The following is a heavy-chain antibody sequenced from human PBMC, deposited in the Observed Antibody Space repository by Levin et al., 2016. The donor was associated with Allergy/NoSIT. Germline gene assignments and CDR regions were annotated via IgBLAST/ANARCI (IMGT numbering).Heavy chain of an antibody. J-gene: IGHJ4*01. CDR3: GRDNRGSIDY. Sequence: GESLKISCTASGFTFTDYWMIWVRQAPGQGLLWVSLIRSDGSPTTYADSVKGRFTISRDNAKNTLYLQMNSLRADDTAVYYCGRDNRGSIDYWGQGTLVTVSS. CDR2: IRSDGSPT. CDR1: GFTFTDYW. V-gene: IGHV3-74*03. D-gene: IGHD1-14*01.